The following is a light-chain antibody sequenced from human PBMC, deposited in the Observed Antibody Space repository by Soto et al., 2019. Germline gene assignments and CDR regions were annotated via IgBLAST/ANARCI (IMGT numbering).Light chain of an antibody. CDR3: QSYDSSLSSYV. Sequence: QSALTQPPSVSGAPGQRVTISCTGSSSNIGAGYDVHWYQQLPCTAPKLLIYGNSHRPSRVTDRFSGSKSGTSASLAIDGLQDEDEADYYCQSYDSSLSSYVFGTGTKLTV. V-gene: IGLV1-40*01. J-gene: IGLJ1*01. CDR1: SSNIGAGYD. CDR2: GNS.